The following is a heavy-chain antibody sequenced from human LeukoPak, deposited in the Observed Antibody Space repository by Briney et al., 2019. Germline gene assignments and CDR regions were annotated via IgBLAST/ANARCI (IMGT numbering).Heavy chain of an antibody. CDR3: ARGDTYGSGSYWY. Sequence: GGSLRLSCAASGFTFSSYSMNWVRPAPGKGLEWVSSTSSSSSYIYYADSVKGRFTISRDNAKNSLYLQMNSLRAEDTAVYYCARGDTYGSGSYWYWGQGTLVTVSS. CDR2: TSSSSSYI. V-gene: IGHV3-21*01. CDR1: GFTFSSYS. D-gene: IGHD3-10*01. J-gene: IGHJ4*02.